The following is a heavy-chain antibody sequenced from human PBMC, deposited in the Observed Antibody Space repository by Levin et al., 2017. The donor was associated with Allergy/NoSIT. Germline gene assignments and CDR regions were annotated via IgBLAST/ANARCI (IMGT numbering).Heavy chain of an antibody. D-gene: IGHD1-1*01. CDR3: ANNWNLDY. CDR2: IPNSGDRT. Sequence: GGSLRLSCAASGFSFSSYAMSWVRQAPGKGLEWVSVIPNSGDRTYHADSVKGRFTISRDNSKNTLYLQMNSLRVEDTAVYYCANNWNLDYWGQGTLVTVSS. V-gene: IGHV3-23*01. J-gene: IGHJ4*02. CDR1: GFSFSSYA.